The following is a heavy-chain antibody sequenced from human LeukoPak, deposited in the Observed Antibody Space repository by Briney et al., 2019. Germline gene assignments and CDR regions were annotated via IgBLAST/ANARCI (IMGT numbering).Heavy chain of an antibody. CDR2: INPNSGGT. V-gene: IGHV1-2*02. D-gene: IGHD2-2*01. CDR1: GYTFTGYY. CDR3: IRGVVVPAATLGY. Sequence: ASVKVSCEASGYTFTGYYMHWVRQAPGQGLEWMGWINPNSGGTNYAQKFQGRVTMTRDTSISTAYMELSRLRSDDTAVYYCIRGVVVPAATLGYWGQGTLVTVSS. J-gene: IGHJ4*02.